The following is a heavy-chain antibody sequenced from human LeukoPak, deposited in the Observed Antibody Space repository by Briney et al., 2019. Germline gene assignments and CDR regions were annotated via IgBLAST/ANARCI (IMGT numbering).Heavy chain of an antibody. Sequence: ASVKVSCKASGGTFSRYAISWVRQAPGQGLEWMGGNIPIFGTANYAQTFQGRVTITTDESTSTAYMELSSLRSEDTAVYYCASQGTTPDYYYYYMDVWGKGTTVTVSS. D-gene: IGHD1-14*01. CDR2: NIPIFGTA. CDR3: ASQGTTPDYYYYYMDV. CDR1: GGTFSRYA. J-gene: IGHJ6*03. V-gene: IGHV1-69*05.